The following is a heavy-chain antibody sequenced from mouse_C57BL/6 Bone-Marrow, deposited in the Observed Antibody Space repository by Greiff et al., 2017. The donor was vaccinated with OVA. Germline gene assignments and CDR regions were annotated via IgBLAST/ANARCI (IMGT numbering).Heavy chain of an antibody. CDR2: IDPSDSYT. CDR3: ARVYYSNYFSWFAY. J-gene: IGHJ3*01. Sequence: VQLHQPGAELVMPGASVKLSCKASGYTFTSYWMHWVQQRPGQGLEWIGEIDPSDSYTNYNQKFKGKSTLTVDKSSSTAYMQLSSLTSEDSAVYYCARVYYSNYFSWFAYWGQGTLVTVSA. V-gene: IGHV1-69*01. D-gene: IGHD2-5*01. CDR1: GYTFTSYW.